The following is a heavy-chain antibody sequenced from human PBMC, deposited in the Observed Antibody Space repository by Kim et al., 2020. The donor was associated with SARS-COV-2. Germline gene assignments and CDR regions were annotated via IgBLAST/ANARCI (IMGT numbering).Heavy chain of an antibody. Sequence: GGSLRLSCAASGFTFSSYWMSWVRQAPGKGLEWVANIKQDGSEKYYVDSVKGRFTISRDNAKNSLYLQMNSLRAEDTAVYYCARDPFVRQLVNPDWFDPLGQGTLVTVSS. D-gene: IGHD6-13*01. J-gene: IGHJ5*02. CDR2: IKQDGSEK. CDR3: ARDPFVRQLVNPDWFDP. V-gene: IGHV3-7*01. CDR1: GFTFSSYW.